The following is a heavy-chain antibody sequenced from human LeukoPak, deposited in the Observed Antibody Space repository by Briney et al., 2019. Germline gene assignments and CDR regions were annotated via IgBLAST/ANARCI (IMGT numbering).Heavy chain of an antibody. D-gene: IGHD3-16*01. CDR1: GFTFSSYA. V-gene: IGHV3-30-3*01. CDR3: ARAPLGDGDYFDY. CDR2: ISYDGSNK. J-gene: IGHJ4*02. Sequence: GRSMRLSCAASGFTFSSYAMHWVRQAPGKGLEWVAVISYDGSNKYYADSVKGRFTISRDNSKNTLYLQMNSLRAEDTAVYYCARAPLGDGDYFDYWGQGTLVTVSS.